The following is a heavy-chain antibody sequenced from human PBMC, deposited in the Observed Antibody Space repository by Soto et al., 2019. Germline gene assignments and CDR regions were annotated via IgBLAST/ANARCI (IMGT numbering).Heavy chain of an antibody. CDR2: INAGNGNT. Sequence: ASVKVSCKASGYTFTSYAMHWVRQAPGQRLEWMGWINAGNGNTKYSQKFQGRVAITRDTSASTAYMELSSLRSEDTAVYYCARSIVVVTSFDYCGQGNLVTVSS. J-gene: IGHJ4*02. CDR1: GYTFTSYA. CDR3: ARSIVVVTSFDY. D-gene: IGHD3-22*01. V-gene: IGHV1-3*01.